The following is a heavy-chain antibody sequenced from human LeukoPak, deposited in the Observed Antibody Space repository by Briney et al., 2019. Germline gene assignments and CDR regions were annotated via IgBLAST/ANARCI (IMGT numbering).Heavy chain of an antibody. D-gene: IGHD3-10*01. CDR1: GFTFSSYA. V-gene: IGHV3-23*01. CDR2: ISGSGGST. J-gene: IGHJ4*02. Sequence: GSLRLSCAASGFTFSSYAMSWVRPAPGKGLEWVSAISGSGGSTYYADSVKGRFTISRDNSKNTLYLQMNSLRAEDTAVYYCAKEVLLWFGELLSPPCLEYWGQGTLVTVSS. CDR3: AKEVLLWFGELLSPPCLEY.